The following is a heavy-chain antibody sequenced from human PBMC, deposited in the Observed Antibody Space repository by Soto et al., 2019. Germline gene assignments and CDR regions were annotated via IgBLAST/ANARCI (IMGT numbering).Heavy chain of an antibody. J-gene: IGHJ6*02. CDR2: LWYDGSNK. D-gene: IGHD6-6*01. V-gene: IGHV3-33*01. Sequence: QVQLVESGGGVVQPGRSLRLSCAASGFTFSSYGMHWVRQAPGKGLEWVAGLWYDGSNKYYADSGKGRFTISRDNSKNPLYLQMNRLRAEDTAVYYCAREVSFKPSSSSFYYYGMDVWGQGTTVTVSS. CDR1: GFTFSSYG. CDR3: AREVSFKPSSSSFYYYGMDV.